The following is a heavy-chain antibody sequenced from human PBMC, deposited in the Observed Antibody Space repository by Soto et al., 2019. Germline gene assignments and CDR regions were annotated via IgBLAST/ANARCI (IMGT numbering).Heavy chain of an antibody. Sequence: GSLRLSCAASGFTFSSYSMNWVRQAPGKGLEWVSSISSSSSYIYYADSVKGRFTISRDNAKNSLYLQMNSLRAEDTAVYYCARVRRTVADAFDIWGQGTMVTVSS. CDR1: GFTFSSYS. D-gene: IGHD1-1*01. CDR2: ISSSSSYI. CDR3: ARVRRTVADAFDI. V-gene: IGHV3-21*01. J-gene: IGHJ3*02.